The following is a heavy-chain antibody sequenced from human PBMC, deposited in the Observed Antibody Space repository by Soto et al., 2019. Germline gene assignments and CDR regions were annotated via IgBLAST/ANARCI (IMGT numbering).Heavy chain of an antibody. CDR3: ARVSGYCRGTTRYDWLDP. J-gene: IGHJ5*02. V-gene: IGHV4-59*01. CDR2: KHYSGST. Sequence: PSETLSLTCAVYGGSFSGYYWRWIRQPPGKGLEWIGYKHYSGSTNYNPSLKSRVTISLDTSMNQFSLKLSSVTAADTAMYYCARVSGYCRGTTRYDWLDPWGQGTLVTV. D-gene: IGHD2-2*01. CDR1: GGSFSGYY.